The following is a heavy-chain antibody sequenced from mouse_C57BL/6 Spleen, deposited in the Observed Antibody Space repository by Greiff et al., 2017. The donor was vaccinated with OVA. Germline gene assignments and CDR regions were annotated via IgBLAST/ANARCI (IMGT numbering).Heavy chain of an antibody. Sequence: EVKLVESGGGLVQPGGSLSLSCAASGFTFTDYYMSWVRQPPGKALEWVGFIRNKANGYTTEYSASVKGRFTISRDNSQSILYLQMNALRAEDSATYYCARSLCSTYWYFDVWGTGTTVTVSS. CDR2: IRNKANGYTT. J-gene: IGHJ1*03. CDR3: ARSLCSTYWYFDV. D-gene: IGHD6-2*01. CDR1: GFTFTDYY. V-gene: IGHV7-3*01.